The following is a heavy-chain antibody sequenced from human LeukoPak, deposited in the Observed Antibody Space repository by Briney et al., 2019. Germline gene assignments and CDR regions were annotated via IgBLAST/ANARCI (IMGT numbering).Heavy chain of an antibody. D-gene: IGHD6-13*01. Sequence: GGSLRLSCAASGFTFSSYDMHWVRQAPGKGLEWVAVISYDGSNKYYADSVKGRFTISRDNSKNTLYLQMNSLRAEDTAVYYCAKDLISSWSPHDNYYGMDVWGQGTTVTVSS. V-gene: IGHV3-30*18. CDR3: AKDLISSWSPHDNYYGMDV. J-gene: IGHJ6*02. CDR2: ISYDGSNK. CDR1: GFTFSSYD.